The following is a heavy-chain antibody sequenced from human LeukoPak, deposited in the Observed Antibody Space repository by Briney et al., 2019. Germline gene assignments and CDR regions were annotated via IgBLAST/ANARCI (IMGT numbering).Heavy chain of an antibody. D-gene: IGHD1-26*01. Sequence: GGSLRLSCAVSGFTVNNSSMDWVRQAPGKELEWVSGISHSDDSTYYADSVKGRFTISRDNSKNALYLQMNSLRGEDTAVYYCASSRRRLLPFDYWGQGTLVTVSS. CDR2: ISHSDDST. CDR3: ASSRRRLLPFDY. V-gene: IGHV3-23*01. CDR1: GFTVNNSS. J-gene: IGHJ4*02.